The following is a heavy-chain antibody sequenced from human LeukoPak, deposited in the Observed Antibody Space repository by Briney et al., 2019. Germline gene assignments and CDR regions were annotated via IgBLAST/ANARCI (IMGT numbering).Heavy chain of an antibody. D-gene: IGHD3-9*01. CDR1: GFTSSDNY. J-gene: IGHJ4*02. V-gene: IGHV3-11*01. CDR3: AKDVGLRYFDWSPLSY. Sequence: GGSLRLSCAASGFTSSDNYMSWIRQAPGKGLEWVSYISSSGSTIYYADSVKGRFTISRDNAKNSLYLQMHSLRAEDTAVYYCAKDVGLRYFDWSPLSYWGQGTLVTVSS. CDR2: ISSSGSTI.